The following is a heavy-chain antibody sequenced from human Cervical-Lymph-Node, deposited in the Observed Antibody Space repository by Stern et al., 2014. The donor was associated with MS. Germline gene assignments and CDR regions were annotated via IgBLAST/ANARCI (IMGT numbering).Heavy chain of an antibody. J-gene: IGHJ1*01. CDR2: IYPGDSQT. V-gene: IGHV5-51*01. Sequence: EVHLVESGAEVKKPGESLKISCKGSGYNFTTYWIAWVRQMPGRGLEWMGLIYPGDSQTRYSPSFQGHVPMSAAPSISTAYLQWSSLKASDTAIYYCARPSNSGLFLHHWGQGTLVTVSS. D-gene: IGHD6-19*01. CDR3: ARPSNSGLFLHH. CDR1: GYNFTTYW.